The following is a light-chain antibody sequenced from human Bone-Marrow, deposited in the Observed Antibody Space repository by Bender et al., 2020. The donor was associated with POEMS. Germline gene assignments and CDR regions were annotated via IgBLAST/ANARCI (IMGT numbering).Light chain of an antibody. CDR1: SSDVGTYNL. CDR3: CSYAGSNTWV. V-gene: IGLV2-23*01. CDR2: EGT. Sequence: QSALTQPASVSGSPGQSITISCTGTSSDVGTYNLVSWYQQHPGKAPKLIIYEGTKRPSGVSIRFSSSTSGNTASLTISGLQAEDEADYYCCSYAGSNTWVFGAGTKLTVL. J-gene: IGLJ3*02.